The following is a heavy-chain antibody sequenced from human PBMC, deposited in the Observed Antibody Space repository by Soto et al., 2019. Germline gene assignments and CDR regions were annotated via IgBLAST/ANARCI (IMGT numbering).Heavy chain of an antibody. CDR2: ISAHNDNT. J-gene: IGHJ4*02. Sequence: QVHLVQSGAEVRKPGASVKVSCKGSGYTFTTYGITWVRQAPGQGLEWMGWISAHNDNTNYAQKVQGRVTVTRDTSTSTAYMELRNLRSDGPAVYYCARGRYGDYWGQGALVTVSS. CDR3: ARGRYGDY. D-gene: IGHD1-1*01. V-gene: IGHV1-18*01. CDR1: GYTFTTYG.